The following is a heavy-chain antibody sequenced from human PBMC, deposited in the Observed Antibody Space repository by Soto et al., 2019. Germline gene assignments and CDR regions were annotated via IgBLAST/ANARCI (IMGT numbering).Heavy chain of an antibody. V-gene: IGHV1-8*01. D-gene: IGHD1-1*01. Sequence: QVQLVQSGAEVKEPGASVKVSYKASGYTFTSYDINWVRQATGQGLEWMGWMNPNSGNTGYAQKFQGRVTMTRNTSISTAYMELSSLRSEDTAVYYCASRGRGTSYYYMDVWGKGTTVTVSS. CDR1: GYTFTSYD. CDR2: MNPNSGNT. J-gene: IGHJ6*03. CDR3: ASRGRGTSYYYMDV.